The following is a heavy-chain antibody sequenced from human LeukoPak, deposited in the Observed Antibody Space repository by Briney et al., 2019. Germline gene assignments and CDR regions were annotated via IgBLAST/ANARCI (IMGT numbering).Heavy chain of an antibody. CDR1: GFTFSSYA. Sequence: GGSLRLSCAASGFTFSSYAMHWVRQAPGKGLEWVAVISYDGSNKYYADSVKGRFTISRDNSKNTLYLQMNSLRAEDTAVYYCAKDRMRYCSGGSCYPLDYWGQGTLVTVSS. CDR3: AKDRMRYCSGGSCYPLDY. CDR2: ISYDGSNK. D-gene: IGHD2-15*01. V-gene: IGHV3-30*04. J-gene: IGHJ4*02.